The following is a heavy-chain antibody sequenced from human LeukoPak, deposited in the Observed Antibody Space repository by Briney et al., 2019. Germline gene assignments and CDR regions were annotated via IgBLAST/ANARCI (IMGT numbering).Heavy chain of an antibody. CDR3: AVARGEDDAFDI. CDR2: MNPNSGNT. J-gene: IGHJ3*02. D-gene: IGHD3-16*01. CDR1: GYTFTSYD. Sequence: ASVTVSFTASGYTFTSYDINWVRQATGQGLEWMGWMNPNSGNTGYAQKFQGRVTMTRNTSISTAYMELSSLRSEDTAVYYCAVARGEDDAFDIWGQGTMVTVSS. V-gene: IGHV1-8*01.